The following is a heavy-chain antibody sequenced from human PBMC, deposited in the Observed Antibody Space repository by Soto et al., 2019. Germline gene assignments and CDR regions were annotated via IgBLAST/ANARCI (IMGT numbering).Heavy chain of an antibody. Sequence: PSQTLSLTCAISGDSVSSNSAAWSCIIHSGSRVLEWLGRTYYRSKWYNDYAVSVKSRITINPDTSKNQFSLQLNSVTPEDTAVYYCARDRLRSSGWYYGMDVWGQGTTVTVSS. CDR2: TYYRSKWYN. D-gene: IGHD6-19*01. V-gene: IGHV6-1*01. J-gene: IGHJ6*02. CDR3: ARDRLRSSGWYYGMDV. CDR1: GDSVSSNSAA.